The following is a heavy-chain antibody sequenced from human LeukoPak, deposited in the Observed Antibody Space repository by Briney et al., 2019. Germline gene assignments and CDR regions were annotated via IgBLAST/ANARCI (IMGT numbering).Heavy chain of an antibody. Sequence: SETLSLTCTVSGGSISSYYRSWIRQPAGKGLEWIWRIYTSGSTNYNASLKSRVSMSVDTSKNQLSLKLSSVTAADTAVFYCARENSGSYREFDYWGQGTLVTVS. CDR1: GGSISSYY. CDR3: ARENSGSYREFDY. D-gene: IGHD1-26*01. V-gene: IGHV4-4*07. J-gene: IGHJ4*02. CDR2: IYTSGST.